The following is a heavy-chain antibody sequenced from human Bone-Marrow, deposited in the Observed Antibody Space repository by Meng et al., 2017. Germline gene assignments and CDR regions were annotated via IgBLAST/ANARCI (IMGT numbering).Heavy chain of an antibody. V-gene: IGHV4-34*01. D-gene: IGHD3-9*01. J-gene: IGHJ2*01. CDR1: GGSFNGYY. Sequence: QVQLQQWGAGLLKPSETLYPTCAVYGGSFNGYYWSWIRQPPGKGLEWIGEISHSVSTYYNPSLKSRVTISLDTSKNLFSLTLTSVTAADTAVYYCARGIRILRYFRPYFDLWGRGTLVTVSS. CDR3: ARGIRILRYFRPYFDL. CDR2: ISHSVST.